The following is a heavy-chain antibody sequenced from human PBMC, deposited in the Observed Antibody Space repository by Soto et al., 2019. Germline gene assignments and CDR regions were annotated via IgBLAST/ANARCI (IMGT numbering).Heavy chain of an antibody. Sequence: GGSRRLSCAASGFTFSSYEMNWVRQAPGKGLEWVSYISSSGSTIYYADSVKGRFTISRDNAKNSLYLQMNSLRAEDTAVYYCARERERVGATYFDYWGQGTLVTVSS. CDR2: ISSSGSTI. CDR1: GFTFSSYE. CDR3: ARERERVGATYFDY. V-gene: IGHV3-48*03. D-gene: IGHD1-26*01. J-gene: IGHJ4*02.